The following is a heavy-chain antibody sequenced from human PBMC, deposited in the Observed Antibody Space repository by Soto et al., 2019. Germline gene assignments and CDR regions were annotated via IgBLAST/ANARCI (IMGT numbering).Heavy chain of an antibody. CDR3: ARSLPGTYGAFDL. V-gene: IGHV3-74*01. Sequence: GGSLRLSCAASEFTFRSYWMHWVRQSPGKGLVWVSRISGDGSSTNYADSVKGRFTISRDNAKNTVYLQIDSLRAEDTAVYYWARSLPGTYGAFDLWGQGTMVTVSS. CDR2: ISGDGSST. CDR1: EFTFRSYW. D-gene: IGHD1-7*01. J-gene: IGHJ3*01.